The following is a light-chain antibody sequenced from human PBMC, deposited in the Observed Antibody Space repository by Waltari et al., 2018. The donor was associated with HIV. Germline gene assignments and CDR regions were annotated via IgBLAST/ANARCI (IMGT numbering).Light chain of an antibody. CDR2: GAS. J-gene: IGKJ4*01. Sequence: EFVLTQSPGTLSLSPGERATLSCRAGQSVSSSYLAWYQQQPGQAPRLLIYGASIRATGIPDRFSGSGSGTDFTLTISRLEPEDFAMYHCQHYRSSPTTFGGGTKVEIK. CDR1: QSVSSSY. CDR3: QHYRSSPTT. V-gene: IGKV3-20*01.